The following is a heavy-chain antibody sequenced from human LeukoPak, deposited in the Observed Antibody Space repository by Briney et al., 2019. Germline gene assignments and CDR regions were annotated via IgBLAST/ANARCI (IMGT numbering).Heavy chain of an antibody. CDR1: GYSISSGYY. D-gene: IGHD6-19*01. V-gene: IGHV4-38-2*02. J-gene: IGHJ4*02. CDR2: IYHSGST. Sequence: KASETLSLTCTVSGYSISSGYYWGWIRQPPGKGLEWIGSIYHSGSTYYNPSLKSRVTISVDTSKNQFSLKLSSVTAADTAVYYCARLAVAGSIDYWGQGTLVTVSS. CDR3: ARLAVAGSIDY.